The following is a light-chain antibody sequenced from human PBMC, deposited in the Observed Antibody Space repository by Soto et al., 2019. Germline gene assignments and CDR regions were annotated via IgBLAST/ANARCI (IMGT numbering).Light chain of an antibody. CDR3: QQYNSYWT. CDR1: QSISSW. V-gene: IGKV1-5*03. CDR2: KAS. J-gene: IGKJ1*01. Sequence: DIQMTPYPSTLSASVGARVTLTCRARQSISSWLVWSQPTPGKPPKLLIYKASSLESVVPSRFSGSGSGTEFTLTISSLQPDDFATYYCQQYNSYWTFGQGTKVDI.